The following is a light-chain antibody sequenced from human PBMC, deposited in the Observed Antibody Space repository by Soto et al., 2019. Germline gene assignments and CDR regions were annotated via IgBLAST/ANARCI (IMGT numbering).Light chain of an antibody. CDR3: QQYKNWPL. V-gene: IGKV3-15*01. Sequence: IVMTQSPATLSVSPGEGVTLSCRASQSVRSHLAWYQQKPGQPPRLLIYGASTRATGIPARFSGSWFGTEFTLTISSLQSEDFAVYYCQQYKNWPLFGQGTRLEIK. CDR2: GAS. CDR1: QSVRSH. J-gene: IGKJ5*01.